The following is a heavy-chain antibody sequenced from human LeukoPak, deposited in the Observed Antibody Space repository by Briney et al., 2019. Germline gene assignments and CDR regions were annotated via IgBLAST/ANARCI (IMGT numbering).Heavy chain of an antibody. J-gene: IGHJ4*02. CDR3: AKVGTTVNGLD. D-gene: IGHD1-7*01. Sequence: GGSLRLSCAASGFTFSSYWMHWARQAPGKGLEWVAFIRCNGSNKYYADSVKGRFTISRDNSKNTLYLQMNSLRAEDTDVYYCAKVGTTVNGLDWGQGTRVTVSS. CDR2: IRCNGSNK. CDR1: GFTFSSYW. V-gene: IGHV3-30*02.